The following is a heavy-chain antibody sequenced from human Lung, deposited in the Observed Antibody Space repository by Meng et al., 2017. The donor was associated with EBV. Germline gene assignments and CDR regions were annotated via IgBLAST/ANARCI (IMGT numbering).Heavy chain of an antibody. Sequence: QVRPVRSGAEVKMPAASVKVSCKASGYTFTNAAMLWVRQAPGQRLEWMGWSNAGNGNTKYSQKFQGRVTITRDTSASTAYMELSSLRSEDTAVYYCARDQGAWFGEAPRFDYWGQGTLVTVSS. D-gene: IGHD3-10*01. CDR3: ARDQGAWFGEAPRFDY. J-gene: IGHJ4*02. CDR2: SNAGNGNT. V-gene: IGHV1-3*01. CDR1: GYTFTNAA.